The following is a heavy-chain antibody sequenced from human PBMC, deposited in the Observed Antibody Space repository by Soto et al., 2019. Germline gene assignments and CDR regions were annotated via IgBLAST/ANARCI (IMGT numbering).Heavy chain of an antibody. CDR1: GFSLRNSGES. CDR3: AHRPLYYDFWSGFNWFDP. J-gene: IGHJ5*02. Sequence: TGPKLVNPTQTLTLNCTFSGFSLRNSGESVGKISQPPGKALEWLALIYWDDDKRYSPSLKSRLTITKDTSKTQVVLTMTNMDPVDTATYYCAHRPLYYDFWSGFNWFDPWGQGTLVTVSS. D-gene: IGHD3-3*01. V-gene: IGHV2-5*02. CDR2: IYWDDDK.